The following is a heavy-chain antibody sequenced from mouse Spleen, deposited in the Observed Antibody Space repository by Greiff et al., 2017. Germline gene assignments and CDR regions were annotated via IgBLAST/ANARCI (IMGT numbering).Heavy chain of an antibody. D-gene: IGHD1-2*01. Sequence: EVKLVESGGGLVKLGGSLKLSCAASGFTFSSYAMSWVRQTPEKRLEWVATISSGGGNTYYPDSVKGRFTISRDNAKNTLYLQMSSLKSEDTAMYYCARQTAPAWFAYWGQGTLVTVSA. CDR3: ARQTAPAWFAY. CDR1: GFTFSSYA. CDR2: ISSGGGNT. J-gene: IGHJ3*01. V-gene: IGHV5-9*04.